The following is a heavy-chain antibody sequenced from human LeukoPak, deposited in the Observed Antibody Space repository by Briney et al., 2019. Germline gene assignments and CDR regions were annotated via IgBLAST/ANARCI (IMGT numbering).Heavy chain of an antibody. CDR2: SYHTGKT. J-gene: IGHJ3*01. CDR3: ASPDQKAAFDL. Sequence: SETLSLTCSVSGDSITSGAYYWTWIRQTPGEGLEWIGNSYHTGKTHYNPSFKSRLTISVDRSKNQFSLRLTSVTAADTAVYYCASPDQKAAFDLWGQGTMVTVSS. V-gene: IGHV4-30-2*01. CDR1: GDSITSGAYY.